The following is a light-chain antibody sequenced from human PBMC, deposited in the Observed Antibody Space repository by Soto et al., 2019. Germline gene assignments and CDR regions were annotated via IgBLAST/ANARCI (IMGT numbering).Light chain of an antibody. CDR1: SNDVAAYNY. V-gene: IGLV2-14*01. CDR2: EVT. Sequence: QSVLTQPASVSGSPGQSIAISCTGTSNDVAAYNYVSWYQQHPGKAPKLIIYEVTNRPSGVSDRFSGSKSGNTASLTISGLQAEDEADYYCSSYTSSSTLLFGGGTKLTVL. CDR3: SSYTSSSTLL. J-gene: IGLJ2*01.